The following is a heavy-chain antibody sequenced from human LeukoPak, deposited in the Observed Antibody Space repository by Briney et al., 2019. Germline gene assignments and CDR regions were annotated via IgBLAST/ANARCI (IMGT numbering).Heavy chain of an antibody. V-gene: IGHV3-30*18. Sequence: GRSLRLSCAASGFTFSSYGMHWVRQAPGKGLEWVAVISYDGSNKYYADSVKGRFTISRDNSKNTLYLQMNSLRAGDTAVYYCAKGMDWNDVAFDIWGQGTMVTVSS. CDR3: AKGMDWNDVAFDI. J-gene: IGHJ3*02. D-gene: IGHD1-1*01. CDR1: GFTFSSYG. CDR2: ISYDGSNK.